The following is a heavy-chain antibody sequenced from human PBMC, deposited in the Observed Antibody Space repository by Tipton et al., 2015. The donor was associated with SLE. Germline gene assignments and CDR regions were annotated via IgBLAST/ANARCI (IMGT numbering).Heavy chain of an antibody. V-gene: IGHV4-39*07. Sequence: TLSLTCTVSGGSISSSSYYWGWIRQPPGKGLEWIGEINHSGSTNYNPSLKSRVSISVDTSRNQFSLKLSSVTAADTAVYYCASIKWLVDYYYGMDVWGQGTTVTVSS. CDR1: GGSISSSSYY. D-gene: IGHD6-19*01. CDR2: INHSGST. J-gene: IGHJ6*02. CDR3: ASIKWLVDYYYGMDV.